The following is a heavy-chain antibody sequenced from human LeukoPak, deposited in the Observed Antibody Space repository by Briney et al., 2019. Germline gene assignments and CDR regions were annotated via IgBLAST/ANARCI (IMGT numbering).Heavy chain of an antibody. V-gene: IGHV3-33*06. J-gene: IGHJ4*02. CDR1: GFTFSTYA. CDR3: AKGTGGSCYSGADF. Sequence: GGSLRLSCAASGFTFSTYAMHWVRQAPGKGLEWVAVIWYDGSNKYYVGSVKGRFTISRDNSKNTLYLRMNSLRAEDTAIYYCAKGTGGSCYSGADFWGQGTLITVSS. D-gene: IGHD2-15*01. CDR2: IWYDGSNK.